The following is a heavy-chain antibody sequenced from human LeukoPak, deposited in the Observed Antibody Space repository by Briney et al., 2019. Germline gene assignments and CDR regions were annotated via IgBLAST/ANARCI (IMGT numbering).Heavy chain of an antibody. D-gene: IGHD5-18*01. Sequence: SETLSLTCTVSGGSISSYYWSWIRQPPGKGLEWIGYIYYSGSTNYNPSLKSRVTISVDTSKNQFSLKLSSVTAADTAVYYCARRGYSYGDFWFDPWGQGTLVTVSS. CDR3: ARRGYSYGDFWFDP. J-gene: IGHJ5*02. V-gene: IGHV4-59*01. CDR1: GGSISSYY. CDR2: IYYSGST.